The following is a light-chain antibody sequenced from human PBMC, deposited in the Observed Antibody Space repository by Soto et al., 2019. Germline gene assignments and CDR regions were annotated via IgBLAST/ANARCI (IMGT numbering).Light chain of an antibody. CDR2: DVS. CDR1: SSDVGSFQY. Sequence: QSVLTQPASVSGSPGQSITISCTGTSSDVGSFQYVSWYQQHPGKAPKLIIYDVSNRPSGVSDRFSGSKSGNTASLTISGLQAEDEADYYCSSYTGRSLLDVVFGGGTK. J-gene: IGLJ2*01. V-gene: IGLV2-14*03. CDR3: SSYTGRSLLDVV.